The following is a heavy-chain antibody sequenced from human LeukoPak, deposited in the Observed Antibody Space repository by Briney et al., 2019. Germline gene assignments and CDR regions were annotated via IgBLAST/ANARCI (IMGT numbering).Heavy chain of an antibody. D-gene: IGHD2-2*01. V-gene: IGHV3-53*01. CDR1: GFTVSSNY. CDR2: IYSGGST. J-gene: IGHJ3*02. CDR3: ARVGIVVVPLAGAFDI. Sequence: PGGSLRLSCAASGFTVSSNYMSWVRQAPGKGLEWVSVIYSGGSTYYADSVKGRFTISRDNSKNTLYLQMNSLRAEDTAVYYCARVGIVVVPLAGAFDIWGQGTMVTVSS.